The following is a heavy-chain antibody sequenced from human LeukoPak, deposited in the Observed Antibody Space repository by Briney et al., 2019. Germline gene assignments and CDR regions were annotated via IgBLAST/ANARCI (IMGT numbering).Heavy chain of an antibody. CDR2: ISSSSSYM. CDR3: VRVVPGTGSLDF. J-gene: IGHJ4*02. V-gene: IGHV3-21*01. Sequence: GGSLRLSCAASGFTFSSYAMHWVRQAPGKGLEWVSSISSSSSYMFYADSAKGRFTISRDNAKNSLYLQVNSLKAEDTAVYYCVRVVPGTGSLDFWGQGALVTVSS. D-gene: IGHD1-1*01. CDR1: GFTFSSYA.